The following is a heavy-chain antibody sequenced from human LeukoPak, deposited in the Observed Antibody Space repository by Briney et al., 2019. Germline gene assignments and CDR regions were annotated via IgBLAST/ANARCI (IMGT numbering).Heavy chain of an antibody. CDR1: GYTFISYY. Sequence: GASVKVSCKASGYTFISYYIHWVRQAPGQGPEWMGIINPSGGSTSYAQKFQGRVTMTRDTSTSTVYMELSSLRSEDTAVYFCARESPPHRWFDPWGQGTLVTVSS. CDR3: ARESPPHRWFDP. J-gene: IGHJ5*02. V-gene: IGHV1-46*01. CDR2: INPSGGST.